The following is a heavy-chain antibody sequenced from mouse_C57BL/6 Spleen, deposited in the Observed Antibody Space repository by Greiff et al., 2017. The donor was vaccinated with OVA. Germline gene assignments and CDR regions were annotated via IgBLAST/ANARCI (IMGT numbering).Heavy chain of an antibody. D-gene: IGHD1-1*01. CDR2: INPNNGGT. CDR3: ARGYYGSSTLEYYAMDY. CDR1: GYTFTDYN. Sequence: EVQLQQSGPELVKPGASVKIPCKASGYTFTDYNMDWVKQSHGKSLEWIGDINPNNGGTIYNQKFKGKATLTVDKSSSTAYMELRSLTSEDTAVYYCARGYYGSSTLEYYAMDYWGQGTSVTVSS. J-gene: IGHJ4*01. V-gene: IGHV1-18*01.